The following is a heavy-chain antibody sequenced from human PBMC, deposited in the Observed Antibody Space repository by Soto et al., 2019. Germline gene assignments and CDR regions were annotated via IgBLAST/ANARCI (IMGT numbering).Heavy chain of an antibody. CDR2: INHSGST. Sequence: PSETLSLTCAVYGGSFSGYYWSWIRQPPGKGLEWIGEINHSGSTNYNPSLKSRVTISVDTPKNQFSLKLSSVTAADTAVYYCARSHGYYYYYGMDVWGQGTTVTVSS. CDR1: GGSFSGYY. J-gene: IGHJ6*02. CDR3: ARSHGYYYYYGMDV. V-gene: IGHV4-34*01.